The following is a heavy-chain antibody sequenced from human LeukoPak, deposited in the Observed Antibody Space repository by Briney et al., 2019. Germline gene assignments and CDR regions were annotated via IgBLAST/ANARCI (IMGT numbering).Heavy chain of an antibody. CDR2: NHYSGCT. CDR1: SRSNSIYY. D-gene: IGHD6-13*01. Sequence: SETLSLTCTVSSRSNSIYYWSWIPQPPAKGREGMGDNHYSGCTNYNPSLKSRVTISVDTSKNQFSLKLSSVTAADTAVYYCASWAAAAGTDRFVDYWGQGTLVTVSS. V-gene: IGHV4-59*13. CDR3: ASWAAAAGTDRFVDY. J-gene: IGHJ4*02.